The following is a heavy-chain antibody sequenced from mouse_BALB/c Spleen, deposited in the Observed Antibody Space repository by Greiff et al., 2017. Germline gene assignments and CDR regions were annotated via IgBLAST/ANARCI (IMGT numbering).Heavy chain of an antibody. CDR1: GYTFTSYW. D-gene: IGHD1-1*01. J-gene: IGHJ4*01. CDR2: IYPGDGDT. Sequence: VKLMESGAELARPGASVKLSCKASGYTFTSYWMQWVKQRPGQGLEWIGAIYPGDGDTRYTQKFKGKATLTADKSSSTAYMQLSSLASEDSAVYYCARGATVVARDAMDYWGQGTSVTVSS. V-gene: IGHV1-87*01. CDR3: ARGATVVARDAMDY.